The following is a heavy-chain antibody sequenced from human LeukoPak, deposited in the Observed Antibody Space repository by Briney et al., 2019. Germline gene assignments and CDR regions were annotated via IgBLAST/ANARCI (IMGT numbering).Heavy chain of an antibody. J-gene: IGHJ4*02. V-gene: IGHV3-21*01. CDR2: ISSSSSYI. D-gene: IGHD1-26*01. CDR3: ARDLVMGATLGPFDY. Sequence: GGSLRLSCAASGFTFSSYSMNWVRQAPGKGLEWASSISSSSSYIYYTDSVKGRFTISRDNAKNSLYLQMNSLRAEDTAVYYCARDLVMGATLGPFDYWGQGTLVTVSS. CDR1: GFTFSSYS.